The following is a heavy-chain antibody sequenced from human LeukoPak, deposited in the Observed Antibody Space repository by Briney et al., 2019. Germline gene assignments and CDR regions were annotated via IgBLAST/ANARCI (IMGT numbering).Heavy chain of an antibody. CDR2: IYSGGST. V-gene: IGHV3-53*05. CDR3: ARDGVVPAAHPLLDY. D-gene: IGHD2-2*01. Sequence: GGSLRLSCAASGFTVSSNYMSWVRQAPGKGLEWVSVIYSGGSTYYADSVKGRFTISRDNSKNTLYLQMNSLRAEDTAVYYCARDGVVPAAHPLLDYWGQGTLVTVSS. CDR1: GFTVSSNY. J-gene: IGHJ4*02.